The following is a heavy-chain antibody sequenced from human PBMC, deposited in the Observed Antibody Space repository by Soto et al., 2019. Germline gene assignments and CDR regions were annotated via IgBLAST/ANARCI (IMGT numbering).Heavy chain of an antibody. CDR3: ARELKRYSSSYQYFDY. Sequence: GGSLRLSCAASGLTVSSNYMSWVRQAPGKGLEWVSVIYSGGSTYYADSVKGRFTISRDNSKNTLYLQMNSLRAEDTAVYYCARELKRYSSSYQYFDYWGQGTLVTVSS. CDR2: IYSGGST. CDR1: GLTVSSNY. D-gene: IGHD6-13*01. J-gene: IGHJ4*02. V-gene: IGHV3-53*01.